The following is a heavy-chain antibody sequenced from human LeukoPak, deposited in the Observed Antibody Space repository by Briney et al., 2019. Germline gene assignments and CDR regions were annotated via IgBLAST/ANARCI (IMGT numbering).Heavy chain of an antibody. Sequence: SQTLSLTCTVSGGSISSGGYYWSWIRQHPGKGLEWIGYIYYSGSTYYNPSLKSRVTISVDTSKNQFSLKVSSVTAADTAVYYCARFGPSRDGYNYADYWGQGTLVTVYS. CDR2: IYYSGST. D-gene: IGHD5-24*01. V-gene: IGHV4-31*03. J-gene: IGHJ4*02. CDR3: ARFGPSRDGYNYADY. CDR1: GGSISSGGYY.